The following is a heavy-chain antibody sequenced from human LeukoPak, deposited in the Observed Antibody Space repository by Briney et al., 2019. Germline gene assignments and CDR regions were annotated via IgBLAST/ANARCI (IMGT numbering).Heavy chain of an antibody. J-gene: IGHJ4*02. CDR2: ISGSGGST. D-gene: IGHD5-24*01. CDR3: AKGRDGYNSLDY. Sequence: GWSLRLSCAASGFTFSSYAMSWVRQAPGKGLESVSAISGSGGSTYYADSVKGRFTISRDNSKNTLYLQMNSLRAEDTAVYYCAKGRDGYNSLDYWGQRTPVTVSS. V-gene: IGHV3-23*01. CDR1: GFTFSSYA.